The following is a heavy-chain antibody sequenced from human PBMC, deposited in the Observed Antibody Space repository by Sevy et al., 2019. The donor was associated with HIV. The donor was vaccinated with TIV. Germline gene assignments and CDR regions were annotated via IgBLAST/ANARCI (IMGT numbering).Heavy chain of an antibody. Sequence: RLSCVASGFIFRDRYMSWIRQAPGKGLEWVSFISSRSSEINYADSVKGRFTVSRDNAKNSLYLQMNSLRAEDTAVYYCAGDFMPVASAGTGALGVWGQGTAVTVSS. CDR1: GFIFRDRY. CDR3: AGDFMPVASAGTGALGV. D-gene: IGHD6-13*01. J-gene: IGHJ6*02. CDR2: ISSRSSEI. V-gene: IGHV3-11*05.